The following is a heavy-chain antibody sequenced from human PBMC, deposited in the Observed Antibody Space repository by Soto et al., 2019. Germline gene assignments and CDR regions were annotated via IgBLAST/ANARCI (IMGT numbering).Heavy chain of an antibody. D-gene: IGHD2-2*01. Sequence: SETLSLTCTVSGGSVSTYHWSWIRQPPGKGLEWIGYIYHSGSTNYNPSLKSRVTISVDTSKNQFSLKLSSVTAADTAVYYCARGQTDIVVGPAAMSQRGYYYGMDVWGQGTTVTVSS. CDR1: GGSVSTYH. CDR2: IYHSGST. CDR3: ARGQTDIVVGPAAMSQRGYYYGMDV. J-gene: IGHJ6*02. V-gene: IGHV4-59*02.